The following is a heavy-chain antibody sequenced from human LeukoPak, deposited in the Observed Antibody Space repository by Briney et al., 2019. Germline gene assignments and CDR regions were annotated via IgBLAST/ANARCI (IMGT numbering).Heavy chain of an antibody. D-gene: IGHD5-18*01. Sequence: GASVKVSCKASGYTFTSYGISWVRQAPGQGLEWMGWISAYNGNTNYAQKLQGRVTMTTDTSTSTAYMELRSLRSDDTAVYYCARDAYSYGLVGFDYWGQGTLVTVSS. J-gene: IGHJ4*02. V-gene: IGHV1-18*01. CDR3: ARDAYSYGLVGFDY. CDR1: GYTFTSYG. CDR2: ISAYNGNT.